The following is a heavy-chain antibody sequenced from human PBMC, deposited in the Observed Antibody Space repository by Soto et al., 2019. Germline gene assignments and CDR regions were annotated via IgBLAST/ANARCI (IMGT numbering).Heavy chain of an antibody. CDR1: GIVFSDY. CDR2: ISGSGRTI. V-gene: IGHV3-11*01. D-gene: IGHD3-16*01. CDR3: ARLPFPWGWFDP. J-gene: IGHJ5*02. Sequence: QVQLVESGGGLVKPGGSLRLSCAASGIVFSDYMSWVRQAPGKGLEWLSYISGSGRTIYSADSVKGRFTISRDNATNSLYLQMNNVRTEDTAVYYCARLPFPWGWFDPCGQGTLVTVS.